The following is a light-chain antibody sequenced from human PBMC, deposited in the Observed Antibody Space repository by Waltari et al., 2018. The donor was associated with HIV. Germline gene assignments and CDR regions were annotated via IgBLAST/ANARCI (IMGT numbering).Light chain of an antibody. CDR3: QQSYSTRYT. V-gene: IGKV1-39*01. CDR2: RAS. J-gene: IGKJ2*01. Sequence: DIQLTQSPSSLSASIGDRVTITCRSSQSISSFLNWYQQRPGKGPTLLIYRASTLQNGVPSRFIGSGSGTDFTLTISSLQPEDFATYFCQQSYSTRYTFGQGTKLEIK. CDR1: QSISSF.